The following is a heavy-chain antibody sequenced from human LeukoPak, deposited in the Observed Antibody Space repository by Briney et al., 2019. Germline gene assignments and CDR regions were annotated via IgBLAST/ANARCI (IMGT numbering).Heavy chain of an antibody. CDR3: ARAGLDDYYYYMDV. CDR2: INWNGGST. J-gene: IGHJ6*03. V-gene: IGHV3-20*04. CDR1: GFIFDDYG. D-gene: IGHD3-9*01. Sequence: GGSLRLSCAASGFIFDDYGMSWVRQAPGEGLEWVSGINWNGGSTGYADSVKGRFTISRDNAKNSLYLQMNSLRAEDTALYYCARAGLDDYYYYMDVWGKGTTVTVSS.